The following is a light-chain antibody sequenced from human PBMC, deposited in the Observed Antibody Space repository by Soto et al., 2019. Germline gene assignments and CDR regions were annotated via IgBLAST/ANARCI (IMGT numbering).Light chain of an antibody. CDR3: QQYFITPPT. CDR1: QSILYSSNNKNY. CDR2: WAS. J-gene: IGKJ4*01. Sequence: DIVMTQSPDSLDVTLGERATINCQSSQSILYSSNNKNYLVWYQQKPGQPPKLLIYWASTRESGVHEQFGGRGSWTDFILTISSLQAEDVAVYYCQQYFITPPTFGGGTNVDIK. V-gene: IGKV4-1*01.